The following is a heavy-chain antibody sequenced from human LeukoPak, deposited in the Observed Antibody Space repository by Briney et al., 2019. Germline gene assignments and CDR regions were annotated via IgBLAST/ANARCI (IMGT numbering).Heavy chain of an antibody. Sequence: GGSLGLSCAASGFIFSDYGMPWVRQTPGKGLEWVAVIWYDGSNKYYADSVKGRFTISRDNSKKTLYLQMNSLTAEDTAVLYCARDFASFDSSGYFAYWGQGALVTVSS. CDR3: ARDFASFDSSGYFAY. CDR2: IWYDGSNK. J-gene: IGHJ4*02. CDR1: GFIFSDYG. V-gene: IGHV3-33*01. D-gene: IGHD3-22*01.